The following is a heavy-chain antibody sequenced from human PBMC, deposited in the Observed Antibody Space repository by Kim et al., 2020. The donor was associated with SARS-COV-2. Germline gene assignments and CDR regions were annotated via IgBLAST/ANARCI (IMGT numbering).Heavy chain of an antibody. J-gene: IGHJ6*02. CDR3: ARDYWIAARAYYYYYGMDV. CDR2: IIPIFGTA. CDR1: GGTFSSYA. V-gene: IGHV1-69*13. D-gene: IGHD6-6*01. Sequence: SVKVSCKASGGTFSSYAISWVRQAPGQGLEWMGGIIPIFGTANYAQKFQGRVTITADESTSTAYMELSSLRSEDTAVYYCARDYWIAARAYYYYYGMDVWGQGTTVTVSS.